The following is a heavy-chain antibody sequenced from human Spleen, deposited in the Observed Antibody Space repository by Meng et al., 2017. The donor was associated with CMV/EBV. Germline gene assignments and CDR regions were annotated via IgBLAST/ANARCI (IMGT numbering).Heavy chain of an antibody. CDR2: IYHSGST. J-gene: IGHJ4*02. Sequence: QVQLQESGPGLVKPSGTLSRTCAVSGGSISSSNLWTWVRRVPGKGLEWIGEIYHSGSTNYNPSLKSRVTISVDKFKNQFSLKLGSVTAADTAVYYCARIERRRILKYCGSDCSTTDYWGQGTLVTVSS. CDR1: GGSISSSNL. D-gene: IGHD2-21*02. CDR3: ARIERRRILKYCGSDCSTTDY. V-gene: IGHV4-4*02.